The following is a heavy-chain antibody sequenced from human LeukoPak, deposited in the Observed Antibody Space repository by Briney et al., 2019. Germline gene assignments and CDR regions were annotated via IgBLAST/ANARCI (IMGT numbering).Heavy chain of an antibody. CDR3: ARDVGGSLDY. D-gene: IGHD1-26*01. CDR1: GFTFSTYW. V-gene: IGHV3-7*01. J-gene: IGHJ4*02. CDR2: IKGDESAK. Sequence: GGSLRLSCAASGFTFSTYWMAWVRQAPGTGLEWVANIKGDESAKHQADTVKGRFTISRDNAQNSVYLHMRSLRGEDTAVYYCARDVGGSLDYWGQGTLVTVSS.